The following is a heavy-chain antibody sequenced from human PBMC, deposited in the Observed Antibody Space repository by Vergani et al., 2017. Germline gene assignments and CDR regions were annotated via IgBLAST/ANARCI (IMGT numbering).Heavy chain of an antibody. J-gene: IGHJ6*03. CDR3: AGFCSSTSCHYYYYMDV. Sequence: QVQLVQSGAEVKKPGASVKVSCKASGYTFTSYGISWVRKAPGQGLEWMGWISAYNGNTNYAQKLQGRVTMTTDTSTSTAYMELRSLRSDDTAVYYCAGFCSSTSCHYYYYMDVWGKGTTVTVSS. V-gene: IGHV1-18*01. CDR1: GYTFTSYG. CDR2: ISAYNGNT. D-gene: IGHD2-2*01.